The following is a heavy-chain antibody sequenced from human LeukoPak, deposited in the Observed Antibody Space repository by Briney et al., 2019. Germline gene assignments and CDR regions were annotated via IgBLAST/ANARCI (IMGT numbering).Heavy chain of an antibody. CDR1: GYTFTSYY. CDR2: INPSGGST. V-gene: IGHV1-46*01. CDR3: ARDRTGIAAAGTRGVFDY. D-gene: IGHD6-13*01. Sequence: ASVKVSCKASGYTFTSYYMHWVRQAPGQGLEWMGIINPSGGSTSHAQKFQGGVTMTRDTSTSTVYMELSSLRSEDTAVYYCARDRTGIAAAGTRGVFDYWGQGTLVTVSS. J-gene: IGHJ4*02.